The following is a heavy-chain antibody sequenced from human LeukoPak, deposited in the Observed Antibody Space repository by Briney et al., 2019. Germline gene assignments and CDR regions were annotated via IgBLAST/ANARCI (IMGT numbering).Heavy chain of an antibody. CDR3: ARDNYYCSSTSCHMDV. V-gene: IGHV4-30-4*08. Sequence: SQTLSLTCTVSGGSISSGDYYWSWIRQPPGKGLEWIGYIYYSGSTYYNPSLKSRVTTSVDTSKNQFSLKLSSVTAADTAVYYCARDNYYCSSTSCHMDVWGKGTTVTVSS. J-gene: IGHJ6*03. CDR2: IYYSGST. D-gene: IGHD2-2*01. CDR1: GGSISSGDYY.